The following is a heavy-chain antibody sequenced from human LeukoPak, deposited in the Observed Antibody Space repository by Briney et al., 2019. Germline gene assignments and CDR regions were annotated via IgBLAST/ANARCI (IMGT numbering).Heavy chain of an antibody. CDR2: ISGSGGST. CDR1: GFTFSSYA. J-gene: IGHJ4*02. D-gene: IGHD7-27*01. CDR3: ASSSFNWGSPIGYY. Sequence: PGGSLRLSCAGSGFTFSSYAMHWVRQAPGKGLEWVSAISGSGGSTYYADSVKGRFTISRDNSKNTLYLQMNSLRAEDTAVYYCASSSFNWGSPIGYYWGQGTLVTVSS. V-gene: IGHV3-23*01.